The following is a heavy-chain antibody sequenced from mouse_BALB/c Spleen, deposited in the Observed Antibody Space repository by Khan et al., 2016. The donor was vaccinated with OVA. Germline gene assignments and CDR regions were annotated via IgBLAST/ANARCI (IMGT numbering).Heavy chain of an antibody. CDR1: GYSFTDYS. CDR3: ATSNPFYAMDY. CDR2: INTETGAP. J-gene: IGHJ4*01. Sequence: QIQLVQSGPELKKPGETVKISCKASGYSFTDYSMHWVKQAPGKGLKWMGWINTETGAPTYADDFKGRFAFSFETSVSTAYLPINNLKNEDTATYFCATSNPFYAMDYWGQGTSVTVSS. V-gene: IGHV9-2-1*01. D-gene: IGHD4-1*01.